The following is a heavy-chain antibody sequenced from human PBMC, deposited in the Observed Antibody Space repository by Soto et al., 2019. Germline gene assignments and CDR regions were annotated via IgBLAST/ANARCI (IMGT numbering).Heavy chain of an antibody. V-gene: IGHV1-69*01. CDR2: IIPIFGTA. J-gene: IGHJ4*02. CDR3: ARVMITFGGVLGAFDY. CDR1: GGTFSSYA. Sequence: QVQLVQSGAEVKKPGSSVKVSCKASGGTFSSYAISWVRHAPGQGLVWMGGIIPIFGTANYAQKLQGRVTITADESTSTAYMELSSLRSEDTAVYYCARVMITFGGVLGAFDYWGQGTLVTVSS. D-gene: IGHD3-16*01.